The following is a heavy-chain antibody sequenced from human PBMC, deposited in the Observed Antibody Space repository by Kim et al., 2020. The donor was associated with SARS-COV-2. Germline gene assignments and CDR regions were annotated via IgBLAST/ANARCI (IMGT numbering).Heavy chain of an antibody. J-gene: IGHJ6*02. D-gene: IGHD2-2*01. V-gene: IGHV3-21*01. CDR3: ARGGYCSSTSCYFYYYALDV. Sequence: GGSLRLSCAASGFAFGTLSMNWVRQAPGKGLEWVSSIGGSTNYIYYADSVKGRFTISRDNAKNSLYLQMSSLRAEDTAVYYCARGGYCSSTSCYFYYYALDVWGQGTTVTVSS. CDR2: IGGSTNYI. CDR1: GFAFGTLS.